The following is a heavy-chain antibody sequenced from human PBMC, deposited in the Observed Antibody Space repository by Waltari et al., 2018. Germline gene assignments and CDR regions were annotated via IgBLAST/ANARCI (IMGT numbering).Heavy chain of an antibody. V-gene: IGHV3-53*01. D-gene: IGHD6-19*01. CDR3: ARWQQWPVRAFDY. CDR1: GFLVSSHY. Sequence: EVQLVESGGGLIQPGGSLSLSCSASGFLVSSHYMSWFRQAPGRGLEWVSLIYSGGSTYYADSVKGRFTISRDNSKNTLYLQMDSLSVEDTAVYYCARWQQWPVRAFDYWGQGTLVTVSS. CDR2: IYSGGST. J-gene: IGHJ4*02.